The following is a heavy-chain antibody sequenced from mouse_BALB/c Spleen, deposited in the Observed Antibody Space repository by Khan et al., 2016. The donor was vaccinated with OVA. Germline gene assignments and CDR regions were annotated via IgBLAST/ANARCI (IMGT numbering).Heavy chain of an antibody. J-gene: IGHJ3*01. CDR3: KRHGYVAWFTY. Sequence: EVQLVESGPELMKPGASVKISCKASGYSFTSYYIHWVIQSHGKSLEWIGYIDPFSGGTTYNQKFKGKATLTVDKSSNTAYIHLINLTSEDSAVYYCKRHGYVAWFTYWGQGTLVTVSA. CDR1: GYSFTSYY. V-gene: IGHV1S135*01. D-gene: IGHD2-2*01. CDR2: IDPFSGGT.